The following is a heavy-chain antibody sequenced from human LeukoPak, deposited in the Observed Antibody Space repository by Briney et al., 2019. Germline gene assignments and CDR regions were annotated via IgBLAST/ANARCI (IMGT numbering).Heavy chain of an antibody. CDR1: GFTFDDYS. J-gene: IGHJ6*03. V-gene: IGHV3-20*04. D-gene: IGHD2-2*01. CDR3: GRVHCSTSSCYDYYDYYMDV. Sequence: GGSLRLSCAASGFTFDDYSMNWVRHVPGKGLEWVAGINWDGDSTEYGDSMKGRFTISRDNGKNSLYLQMNSLRVEDTAVYYCGRVHCSTSSCYDYYDYYMDVSGKGTTVTVSS. CDR2: INWDGDST.